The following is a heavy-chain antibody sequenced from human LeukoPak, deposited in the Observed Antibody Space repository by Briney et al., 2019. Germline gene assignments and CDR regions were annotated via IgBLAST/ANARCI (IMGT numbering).Heavy chain of an antibody. CDR2: IGHRGST. CDR3: ARTRDGYLRY. Sequence: SETLSLTCAAYGGASSGYYCTWIRQPPGKGLEWIGEIGHRGSTHYNPSLQSRVTISIDTSKNQFSLKVSSVTAADTALYYCARTRDGYLRYWSQGSLVTVSS. CDR1: GGASSGYY. J-gene: IGHJ4*02. D-gene: IGHD5-24*01. V-gene: IGHV4-34*01.